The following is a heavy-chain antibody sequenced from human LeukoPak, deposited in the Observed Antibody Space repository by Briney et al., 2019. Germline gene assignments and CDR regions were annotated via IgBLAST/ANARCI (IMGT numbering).Heavy chain of an antibody. CDR3: ARVPPYYDSSGYYHGPFDY. J-gene: IGHJ4*02. CDR1: GGSISSYC. Sequence: TSETLSLTCTVSGGSISSYCWSWIRQPPGKGLEWIGYIYYSGSTNYNPSLKSRVTISVDTSKNQFSLKLSSVTAADTAVYYCARVPPYYDSSGYYHGPFDYWGQGTLVTVSS. D-gene: IGHD3-22*01. V-gene: IGHV4-59*01. CDR2: IYYSGST.